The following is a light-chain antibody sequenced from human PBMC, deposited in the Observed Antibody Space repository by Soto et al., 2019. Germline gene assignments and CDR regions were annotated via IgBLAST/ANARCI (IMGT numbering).Light chain of an antibody. V-gene: IGLV1-47*02. CDR1: SSNIGSNY. CDR2: STN. J-gene: IGLJ2*01. CDR3: AAWDASLSGVV. Sequence: SARTQPPSASATPGQRVTISCSGSSSNIGSNYVYWYQQLPGTAPKLLIYSTNQRPSGVPDRFSGSKSGTSASLAISGLRSADEADSYCAAWDASLSGVVFGGGTQLTVX.